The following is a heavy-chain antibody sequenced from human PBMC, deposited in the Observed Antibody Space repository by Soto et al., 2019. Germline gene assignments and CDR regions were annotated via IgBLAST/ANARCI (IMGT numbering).Heavy chain of an antibody. CDR3: ARRLGGVVAATSFDY. V-gene: IGHV5-51*01. J-gene: IGHJ4*02. CDR2: IYPGDSDT. CDR1: GYSFTSYW. Sequence: GESLKISCKGSGYSFTSYWIGWVRQMPGKGLEWMGIIYPGDSDTRYSPSFQGQVTISADKSISTAYLQWSSLKASDTAMYYCARRLGGVVAATSFDYWGQGTLVTVSS. D-gene: IGHD2-15*01.